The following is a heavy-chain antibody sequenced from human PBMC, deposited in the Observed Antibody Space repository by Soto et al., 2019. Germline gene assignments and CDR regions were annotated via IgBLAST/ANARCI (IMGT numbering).Heavy chain of an antibody. J-gene: IGHJ4*02. CDR1: GFTFTGYA. D-gene: IGHD6-13*01. V-gene: IGHV3-23*01. CDR2: ISGSGSST. Sequence: GGSLRLSCAASGFTFTGYAMSWVRQAPGKGLEWVSGISGSGSSTDYADSVKGRFIISRDSSNNTVYLQMNSLTAEDTAMYYCAKSIIAAGTYHFDNWGQGALVTVSS. CDR3: AKSIIAAGTYHFDN.